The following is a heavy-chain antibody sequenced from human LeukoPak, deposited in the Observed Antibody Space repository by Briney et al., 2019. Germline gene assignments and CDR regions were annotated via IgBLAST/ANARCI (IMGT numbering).Heavy chain of an antibody. V-gene: IGHV3-30*18. CDR1: GFTFSSYG. J-gene: IGHJ3*02. Sequence: GRSLRLSCAASGFTFSSYGMHWVRQAPGKGLEWVAVISYDGSNKYYADSVKGRFTISRDNSKNTLYLQKNSLRAEDTAVYYCAKDKTGYVDAFDIWGQGTMVTVSS. CDR3: AKDKTGYVDAFDI. CDR2: ISYDGSNK. D-gene: IGHD3-9*01.